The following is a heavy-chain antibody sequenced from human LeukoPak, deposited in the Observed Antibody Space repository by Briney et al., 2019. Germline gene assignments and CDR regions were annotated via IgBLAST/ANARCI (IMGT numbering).Heavy chain of an antibody. CDR3: ARAAAYGPGSYIIDS. V-gene: IGHV3-33*01. D-gene: IGHD3-10*01. J-gene: IGHJ4*02. Sequence: GGSLGLSCAASGFAFSSHAMHWVRQVPGKGLEWVAIIWGDGSNENYADPGKGRFTVSRDNSKNTVDLQMNSLRAEDTAVYYCARAAAYGPGSYIIDSWGQGALVTVSS. CDR1: GFAFSSHA. CDR2: IWGDGSNE.